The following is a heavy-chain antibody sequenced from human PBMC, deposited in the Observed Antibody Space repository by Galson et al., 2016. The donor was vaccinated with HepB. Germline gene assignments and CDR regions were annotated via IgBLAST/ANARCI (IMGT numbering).Heavy chain of an antibody. CDR3: ARVDYTDEGINV. J-gene: IGHJ6*02. V-gene: IGHV3-7*01. CDR2: LSPDGTDK. Sequence: SLRLSCAASGFTFNDYWMTWVRQAPGKGLEWVANLSPDGTDKRYAGSVKGRFTISRDNPNNSVFLQMSSLRAEDTALYYCARVDYTDEGINVWGQVTTVTVSS. D-gene: IGHD4-11*01. CDR1: GFTFNDYW.